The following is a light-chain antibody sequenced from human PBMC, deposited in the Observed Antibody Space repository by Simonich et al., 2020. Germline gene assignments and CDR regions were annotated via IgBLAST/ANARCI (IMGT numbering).Light chain of an antibody. CDR2: WAS. Sequence: DIVMTQSPDSLAVSLGERATLNCKSSQSVLHSSNNTNYLAWYQQKPGQPPKLLIYWASTRESGVPDRFSGSGSGTDFTLTISSLQAEDVAVYYCQQYYSTPPTFGGGTKVEIK. CDR1: QSVLHSSNNTNY. J-gene: IGKJ4*01. V-gene: IGKV4-1*01. CDR3: QQYYSTPPT.